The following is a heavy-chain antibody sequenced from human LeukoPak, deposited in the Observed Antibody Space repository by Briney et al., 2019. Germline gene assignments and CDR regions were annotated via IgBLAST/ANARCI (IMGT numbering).Heavy chain of an antibody. CDR1: GFTFSSYA. CDR2: ISYDGSNK. Sequence: SGGSLRLSCAASGFTFSSYAMHWVRQAPGKGLEWVAVISYDGSNKYYADSVKGRFTISRDNSKNTLYLQMNSLRAEDTAVYYCARGQLGYCSGGSCAYFDYWGQGTLVTVSS. CDR3: ARGQLGYCSGGSCAYFDY. V-gene: IGHV3-30-3*01. J-gene: IGHJ4*02. D-gene: IGHD2-15*01.